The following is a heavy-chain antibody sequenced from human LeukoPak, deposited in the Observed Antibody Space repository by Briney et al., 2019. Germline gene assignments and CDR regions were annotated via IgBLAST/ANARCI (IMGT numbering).Heavy chain of an antibody. CDR1: GFTFTTYA. CDR2: ISGSGSST. D-gene: IGHD6-13*01. J-gene: IGHJ4*02. Sequence: GGSLRLSCSASGFTFTTYAMSWVRQAPGKGLEWVSAISGSGSSTYYADSVKGRFTISRDNSKNTLFLQMNSLRAEDTAVYYCTTDEAAGTDYWGQGTLVTVSS. V-gene: IGHV3-23*01. CDR3: TTDEAAGTDY.